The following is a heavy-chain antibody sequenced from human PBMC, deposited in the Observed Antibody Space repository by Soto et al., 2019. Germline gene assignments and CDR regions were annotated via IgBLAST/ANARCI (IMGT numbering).Heavy chain of an antibody. CDR1: GCSITPSLYY. V-gene: IGHV4-39*02. CDR2: IYYDGNT. CDR3: ARFYGNAFDV. J-gene: IGHJ3*01. D-gene: IGHD3-10*01. Sequence: QLQLQESGTGLVKPEETLSLTCSVSGCSITPSLYYCDWIRHPPVKRLEWIATIYYDGNTSYNPSLRSQLTISVGESKNHFALEVNAVTAADPAVYYCARFYGNAFDVWGRGAVVTVSS.